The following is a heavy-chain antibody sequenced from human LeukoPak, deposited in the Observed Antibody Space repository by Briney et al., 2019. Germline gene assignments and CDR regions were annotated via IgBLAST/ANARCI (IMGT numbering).Heavy chain of an antibody. CDR1: GGSISSGSYY. CDR2: IYTSGST. V-gene: IGHV4-61*02. CDR3: ARERRDDAFDI. Sequence: SQTLSLTCTVSGGSISSGSYYWSWIRQPAGKGLEWIGRIYTSGSTNYNPSLKSRVTISVDTSKNQFSLKLSSVTAADTAVYYCARERRDDAFDIWGQGTMVTVSS. D-gene: IGHD6-25*01. J-gene: IGHJ3*02.